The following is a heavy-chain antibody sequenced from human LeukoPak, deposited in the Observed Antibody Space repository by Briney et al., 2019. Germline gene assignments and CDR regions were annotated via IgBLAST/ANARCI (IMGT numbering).Heavy chain of an antibody. CDR3: ARLYWPIKLTS. CDR2: IIPIFGTA. CDR1: GGTFSSYA. J-gene: IGHJ4*02. D-gene: IGHD2-15*01. V-gene: IGHV1-69*05. Sequence: SVKVSCKAPGGTFSSYAISWVRQAPGQGLEWMGGIIPIFGTANYAQKFQGRVTITTDESTCTAYMELSSLRSEDTAVYYCARLYWPIKLTSWGQGTLVTVSS.